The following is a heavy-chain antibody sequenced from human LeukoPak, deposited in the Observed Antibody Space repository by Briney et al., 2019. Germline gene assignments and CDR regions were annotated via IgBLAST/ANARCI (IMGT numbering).Heavy chain of an antibody. V-gene: IGHV3-23*01. CDR3: AKSPRFLEWLLYGYYFDY. Sequence: PGGSLRLSCAASGFTFSSYAMSWVRQAPGKGLEWVSAISGSGGSTYYADSVKGRFTISRDNSKNTLYLQMNSLRAEDTAVYYCAKSPRFLEWLLYGYYFDYWGQGTLVTVSS. CDR1: GFTFSSYA. J-gene: IGHJ4*02. CDR2: ISGSGGST. D-gene: IGHD3-3*01.